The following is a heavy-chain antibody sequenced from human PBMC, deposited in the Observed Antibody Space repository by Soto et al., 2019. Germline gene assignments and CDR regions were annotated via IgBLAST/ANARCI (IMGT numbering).Heavy chain of an antibody. J-gene: IGHJ6*02. CDR2: ISYDGSNK. CDR1: GFTFSNYG. V-gene: IGHV3-30*18. Sequence: PGGSLRLSCAASGFTFSNYGMHWVRQAPGKGLEWVAVISYDGSNKYYANSVKGRFTISRDNSKNTVYLQMNSLRAEDTAVYYCAKESDSSGWTGWISYYYGMDVWGQGTTVTVSS. CDR3: AKESDSSGWTGWISYYYGMDV. D-gene: IGHD6-19*01.